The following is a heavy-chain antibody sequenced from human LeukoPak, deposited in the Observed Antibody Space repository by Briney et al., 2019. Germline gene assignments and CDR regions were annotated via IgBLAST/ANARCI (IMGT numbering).Heavy chain of an antibody. J-gene: IGHJ4*02. V-gene: IGHV3-66*01. CDR1: GFGIGASF. CDR2: IYSGGST. D-gene: IGHD3-22*01. CDR3: ARDSLRYYDSSGYTWG. Sequence: GGSLRLSCTASGFGIGASFINWVRQAPGKGLEWVSVIYSGGSTYYADSVKGRFTISRDNSKNTLYLQMNSLRAEDTAVYYCARDSLRYYDSSGYTWGWGQGTLVTVSS.